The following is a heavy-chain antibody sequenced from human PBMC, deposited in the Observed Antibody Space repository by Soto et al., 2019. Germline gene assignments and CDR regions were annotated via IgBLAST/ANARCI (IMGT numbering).Heavy chain of an antibody. CDR2: INPATGAA. J-gene: IGHJ3*02. D-gene: IGHD3-3*01. CDR1: GYPVTAYY. CDR3: ARGGGVGVAGSAAFDM. Sequence: QLHLVQSGAVVKKPGASVTVSCSASGYPVTAYYMHWVRQAPGRVLEWMGGINPATGAAKYTQTFRGRATMPRDTSTSTVFMELSGLTSEDTAVFYCARGGGVGVAGSAAFDMWGQGTLVTVSS. V-gene: IGHV1-2*02.